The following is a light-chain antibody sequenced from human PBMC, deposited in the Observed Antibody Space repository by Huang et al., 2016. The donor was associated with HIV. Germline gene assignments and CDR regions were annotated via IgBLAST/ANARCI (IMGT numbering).Light chain of an antibody. CDR2: LGF. J-gene: IGKJ1*01. CDR3: MQSLQTPRT. V-gene: IGKV2-28*01. Sequence: DIVMTQSPLSLPVTPGEPASTSCRSSQSLLHSNGYNYLDWYRQKPGQSPRLLIYLGFKRASGVPDRFSGSGSGTDFTLKISRVEAEDVGVYYCMQSLQTPRTFGQGTKVEIK. CDR1: QSLLHSNGYNY.